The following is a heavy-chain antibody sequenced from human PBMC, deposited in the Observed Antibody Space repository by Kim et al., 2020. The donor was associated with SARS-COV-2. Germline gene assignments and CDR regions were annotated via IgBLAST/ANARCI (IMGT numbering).Heavy chain of an antibody. CDR3: AREGIYYYGSGSYDY. J-gene: IGHJ4*02. V-gene: IGHV1-3*01. D-gene: IGHD3-10*01. Sequence: QKFQCRVTITRDTSASTAYMELSSLRSEDTAVYYCAREGIYYYGSGSYDYWGQGPLVTVSS.